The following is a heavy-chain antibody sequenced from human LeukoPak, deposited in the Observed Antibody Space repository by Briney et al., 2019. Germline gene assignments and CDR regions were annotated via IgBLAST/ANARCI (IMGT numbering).Heavy chain of an antibody. CDR1: GFTVSRNY. V-gene: IGHV3-53*01. J-gene: IGHJ4*02. D-gene: IGHD6-19*01. Sequence: GESLKISCAASGFTVSRNYMSWVRQAPGKGLEWVSVIYSGGSTYYADSVKGRFTVSRDNSKNTLYLQMNSLRAEDTAVYYCASSEAVAGTGNFDYWGQGTLVTVSS. CDR2: IYSGGST. CDR3: ASSEAVAGTGNFDY.